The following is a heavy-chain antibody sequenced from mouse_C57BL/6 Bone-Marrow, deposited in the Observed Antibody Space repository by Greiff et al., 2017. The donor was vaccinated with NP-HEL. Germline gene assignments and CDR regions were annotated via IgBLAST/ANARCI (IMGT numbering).Heavy chain of an antibody. D-gene: IGHD2-3*01. CDR1: GYTFTNYW. Sequence: QVQLKESGAELVRPGTSVKMSCKASGYTFTNYWIGWAKQRPGHGLEWIGDIYPGGGYTNYNEKFKGKATLTADKSSSTAYMQFRSLTSEDSAIYYCARSGWPYFDYWGQGTTLTVSS. V-gene: IGHV1-63*01. CDR2: IYPGGGYT. J-gene: IGHJ2*01. CDR3: ARSGWPYFDY.